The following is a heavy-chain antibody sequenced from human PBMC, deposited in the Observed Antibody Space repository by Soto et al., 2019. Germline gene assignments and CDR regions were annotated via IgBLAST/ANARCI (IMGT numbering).Heavy chain of an antibody. Sequence: PGGSLRLSCAASEFTFSNYAMSWVRQAPGKGLEWVSAISYGGGTTYYADSVKGRFTISRDNSKNTLYLQMNSLRAEDTAVYYCAKNPGYYYDSTGYHSAYSGQGTLVTVSS. CDR1: EFTFSNYA. V-gene: IGHV3-23*01. D-gene: IGHD3-22*01. CDR2: ISYGGGTT. J-gene: IGHJ4*02. CDR3: AKNPGYYYDSTGYHSAY.